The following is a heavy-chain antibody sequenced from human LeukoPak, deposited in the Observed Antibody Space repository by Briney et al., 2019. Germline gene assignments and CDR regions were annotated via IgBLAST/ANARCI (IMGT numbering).Heavy chain of an antibody. CDR3: GKTDIYFNPIDY. V-gene: IGHV4-4*02. J-gene: IGHJ4*02. CDR1: GVSISSSEW. D-gene: IGHD3-9*01. CDR2: IHRDGRT. Sequence: SETLSLTCAVSGVSISSSEWWIWVRQPPGQGLEWIGEIHRDGRTRYNPSLKSRVTMSIDYSKNQFSLKVSSVTAADTAIYYCGKTDIYFNPIDYWGPGSLVTVSS.